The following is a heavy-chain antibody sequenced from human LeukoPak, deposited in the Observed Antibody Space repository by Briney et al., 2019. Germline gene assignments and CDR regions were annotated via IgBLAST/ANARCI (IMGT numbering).Heavy chain of an antibody. D-gene: IGHD4-11*01. CDR1: GFTFDDYA. J-gene: IGHJ6*02. CDR3: AKDFNPYRALGMDV. CDR2: ISWKSGSI. Sequence: GRSLRLSCAASGFTFDDYAMHWVRQAPGKGLEWVSGISWKSGSIGYADSVKGRFTISRDNAKNSLYLQMNSLRAEDTASYYCAKDFNPYRALGMDVWGQGTTVTVSS. V-gene: IGHV3-9*01.